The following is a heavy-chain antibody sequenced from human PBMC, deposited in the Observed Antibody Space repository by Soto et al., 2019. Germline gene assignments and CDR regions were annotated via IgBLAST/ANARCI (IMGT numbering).Heavy chain of an antibody. Sequence: QVQLVQSGAEVKKPGASVKVSCKASGYTFTSYYMHWVRQAPGQGLEWMGIINPSGGSTSYAQKFQGRVTMTRDTSTRTVYMELSSLRSEDTAVYYCASFKETMVRGVTRAFDYWGQGTLVTVSS. V-gene: IGHV1-46*03. CDR2: INPSGGST. CDR1: GYTFTSYY. CDR3: ASFKETMVRGVTRAFDY. J-gene: IGHJ4*02. D-gene: IGHD3-10*01.